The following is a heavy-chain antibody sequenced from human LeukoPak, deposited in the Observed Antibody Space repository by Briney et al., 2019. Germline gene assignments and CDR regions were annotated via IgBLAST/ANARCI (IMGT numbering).Heavy chain of an antibody. V-gene: IGHV1-46*01. CDR2: INPSGGST. J-gene: IGHJ5*02. CDR1: GYTFTSYY. D-gene: IGHD6-6*01. Sequence: GASVKVSCKASGYTFTSYYMHWVRQAPGQGLGWMGIINPSGGSTSYAQKFQGRVTMTRDMSTSTVYMELSSLRSEDTAVYYCARDSSSRNWFDPWGQGTLVTVSS. CDR3: ARDSSSRNWFDP.